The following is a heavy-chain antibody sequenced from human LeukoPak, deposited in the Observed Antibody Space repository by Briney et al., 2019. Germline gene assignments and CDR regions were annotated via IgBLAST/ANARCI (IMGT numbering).Heavy chain of an antibody. J-gene: IGHJ4*02. D-gene: IGHD3-10*01. V-gene: IGHV1-58*02. CDR2: IVVGSGNT. CDR3: AATMSSGSYKGDTFDY. Sequence: ASVKVSCKASGFTFTISAMQWVRQARGQRLECIGWIVVGSGNTNYAQEFQERLTITRDMSTSTAYMELSSLRSEDTAVYYCAATMSSGSYKGDTFDYWGQGTLVTVSS. CDR1: GFTFTISA.